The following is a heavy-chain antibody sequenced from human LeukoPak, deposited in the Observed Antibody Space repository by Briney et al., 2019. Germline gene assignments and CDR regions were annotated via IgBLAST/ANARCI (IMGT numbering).Heavy chain of an antibody. CDR3: ARETYYYGSGRSLGVDY. Sequence: ASVTVSCKASGYTFTGYYMHWVRQAPGQGLEWMGWINPNSGGTNYAQKFQGRVTMTRDTSISTAYMELSRLRSDDTAVYYCARETYYYGSGRSLGVDYWGQGTLVTVSS. J-gene: IGHJ4*02. CDR2: INPNSGGT. V-gene: IGHV1-2*02. D-gene: IGHD3-10*01. CDR1: GYTFTGYY.